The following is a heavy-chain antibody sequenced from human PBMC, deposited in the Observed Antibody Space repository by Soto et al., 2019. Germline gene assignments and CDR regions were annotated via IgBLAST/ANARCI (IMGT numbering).Heavy chain of an antibody. Sequence: QVQLVESGGGVVQPGRSLRLSCAASGFTFSSYGMHWVRQAPGKGLEWVAVIWYDGSNKYYADSVKGRFTISRDNSKNTLYPQMNRLRAQEKAVDYCARAGRIIWVGELGPLDYWGQGTLVTVSS. CDR3: ARAGRIIWVGELGPLDY. CDR1: GFTFSSYG. V-gene: IGHV3-33*01. CDR2: IWYDGSNK. D-gene: IGHD3-10*01. J-gene: IGHJ4*02.